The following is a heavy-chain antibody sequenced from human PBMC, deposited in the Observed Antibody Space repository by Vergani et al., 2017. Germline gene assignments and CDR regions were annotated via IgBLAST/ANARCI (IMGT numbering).Heavy chain of an antibody. CDR1: GYTFTGYY. Sequence: QVQLVQSGAEVKKPGASVKVSCKASGYTFTGYYMHWVRQAPGQGLEWMGWINPNSGGTNYGQKFQGRVTMTRDTSISTAYMVLSRLRSDDTAVYYCARDRLGIEDPRFDYWGQGTLVTVSS. V-gene: IGHV1-2*02. J-gene: IGHJ4*02. CDR2: INPNSGGT. CDR3: ARDRLGIEDPRFDY. D-gene: IGHD1-26*01.